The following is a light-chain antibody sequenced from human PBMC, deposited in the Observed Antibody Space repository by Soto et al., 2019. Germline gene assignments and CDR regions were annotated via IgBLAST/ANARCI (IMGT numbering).Light chain of an antibody. CDR1: NSNIGAGYD. V-gene: IGLV1-40*01. CDR2: GNI. J-gene: IGLJ2*01. Sequence: QSALTQPPSVTGAPGQRVTISCTGSNSNIGAGYDVHWYRQFPGTAPKLLIYGNINRPSGVPDRFSGSKSGTSASLAITGLQAEDEAHYYCHSFDSRLIGLLFGGGTKVTVL. CDR3: HSFDSRLIGLL.